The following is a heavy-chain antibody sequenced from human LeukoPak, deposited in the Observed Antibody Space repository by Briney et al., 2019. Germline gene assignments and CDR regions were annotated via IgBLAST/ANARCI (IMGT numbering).Heavy chain of an antibody. CDR3: ARGLLRYSDY. J-gene: IGHJ4*02. D-gene: IGHD3-9*01. CDR1: GFTFSSYS. CDR2: ISSSSSFI. Sequence: GGSLRLSCAVSGFTFSSYSMNWVRQAPGKGLEWVSSISSSSSFIYYADSVKGRFTISRDNAKNSLYLQMNSLRAEGTAVYYCARGLLRYSDYWGWGTLVTVSS. V-gene: IGHV3-21*01.